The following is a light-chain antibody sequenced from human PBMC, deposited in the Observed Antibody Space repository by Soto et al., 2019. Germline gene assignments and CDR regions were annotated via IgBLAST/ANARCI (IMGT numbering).Light chain of an antibody. V-gene: IGKV4-1*01. CDR2: WAS. CDR1: QSMLSSSNNKNY. CDR3: QQSQSAPLT. J-gene: IGKJ4*01. Sequence: IVMTQSPDSLAVSLGERATINCKSRQSMLSSSNNKNYLAWYQQKQGQSPKPLIHWASTRDSGVPDRFSGSGSGTDLTITISSLQAEDLEVDYCQQSQSAPLTFGGGTKVDIK.